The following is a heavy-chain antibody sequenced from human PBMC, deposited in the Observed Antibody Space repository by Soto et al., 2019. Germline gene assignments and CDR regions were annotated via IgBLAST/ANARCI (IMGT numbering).Heavy chain of an antibody. CDR2: IYYSGST. V-gene: IGHV4-59*08. Sequence: SETLSLTCTVSGGSISSYYWSWIRQPPGKGLEWIGYIYYSGSTNYNPSLKSRVTISVDTSKSQFSLKLSSVTAADTAVYYCASTTASYYDILTGSGSAFDIWGQGTMVTVSS. D-gene: IGHD3-9*01. CDR1: GGSISSYY. CDR3: ASTTASYYDILTGSGSAFDI. J-gene: IGHJ3*02.